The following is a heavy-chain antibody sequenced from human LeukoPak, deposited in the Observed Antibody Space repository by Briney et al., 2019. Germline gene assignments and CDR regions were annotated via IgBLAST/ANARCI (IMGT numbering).Heavy chain of an antibody. CDR2: ISWNSGSI. J-gene: IGHJ4*02. Sequence: GRSLRLSCAASGFTFDDYAMHWVRQAPGKGLEWASGISWNSGSIGYADSVKGRFTISRDNAKNSLYLQMNSLRAEDTALYYCAKGRYDYGFYYFDYWGQGTLVTVSS. CDR1: GFTFDDYA. D-gene: IGHD4-17*01. CDR3: AKGRYDYGFYYFDY. V-gene: IGHV3-9*01.